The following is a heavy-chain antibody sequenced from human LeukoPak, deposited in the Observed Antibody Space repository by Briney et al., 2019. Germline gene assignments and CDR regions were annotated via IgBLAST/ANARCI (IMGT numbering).Heavy chain of an antibody. CDR2: ISSSSSMI. Sequence: GGSLRLSCAASGFTFSSYSMNWVRQAPGKGLEWVSYISSSSSMIYYADSVKGRFTISRDNAKNSLYLQMNSLRDEDTAVYYCASLTMVRGVINLFDYWGQGTLVTVSS. CDR3: ASLTMVRGVINLFDY. V-gene: IGHV3-48*02. CDR1: GFTFSSYS. J-gene: IGHJ4*02. D-gene: IGHD3-10*01.